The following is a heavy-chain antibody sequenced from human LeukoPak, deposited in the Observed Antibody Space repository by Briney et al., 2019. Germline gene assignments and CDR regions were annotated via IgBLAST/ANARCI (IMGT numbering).Heavy chain of an antibody. V-gene: IGHV1-69*01. CDR1: GGTLSSYA. Sequence: GASVKVSCKASGGTLSSYAISGVRQAPGQGLEWMGGIIPIFGTANYAQKFQGRVTITADESTSTAYMELSSLRSEDTAVYYCARTSYGDLFDYWGQGTLVTVSS. J-gene: IGHJ4*02. D-gene: IGHD4-17*01. CDR2: IIPIFGTA. CDR3: ARTSYGDLFDY.